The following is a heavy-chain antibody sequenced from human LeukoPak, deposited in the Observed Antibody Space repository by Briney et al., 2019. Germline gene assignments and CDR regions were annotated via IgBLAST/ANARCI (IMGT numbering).Heavy chain of an antibody. CDR2: IYPGDSDT. V-gene: IGHV5-51*01. CDR1: GYSFTNYW. Sequence: GESLKISCKGSGYSFTNYWIGWVRQLPGKGLEWMGIIYPGDSDTRYSPSFQGQVTISVDKSISTAYLQWSSLKTSDTAMYYCARLPYYDTSGYLDYWGQGTLVIVSS. J-gene: IGHJ4*02. CDR3: ARLPYYDTSGYLDY. D-gene: IGHD3-22*01.